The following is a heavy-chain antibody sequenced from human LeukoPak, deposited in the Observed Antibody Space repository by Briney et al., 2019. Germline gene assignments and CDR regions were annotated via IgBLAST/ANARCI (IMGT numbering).Heavy chain of an antibody. V-gene: IGHV3-7*01. Sequence: GRSLRLSCAASGFTFSSYWMSWVRQAPGKGLEWVANIKQDGSEKYYVDSVKGRFTISRDNAKNSLYLQMNSLRAEDTAAYYCARDGPPYDFWSGYYDYYYYYMDVWGKGTTVTVSS. CDR2: IKQDGSEK. J-gene: IGHJ6*03. CDR1: GFTFSSYW. CDR3: ARDGPPYDFWSGYYDYYYYYMDV. D-gene: IGHD3-3*01.